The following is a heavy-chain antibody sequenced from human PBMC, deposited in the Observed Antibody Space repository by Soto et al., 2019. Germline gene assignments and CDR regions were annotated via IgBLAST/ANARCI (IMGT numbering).Heavy chain of an antibody. CDR3: AKDYYDSSGYYRPFDY. D-gene: IGHD3-22*01. Sequence: TGGSLRLSCAASGFTFSSYGMHWVRQAPGKGLEWVAVISYDGSNKYYADSVKGRFTISRDNSKNTLYLQMNSLRAEDTAVYYCAKDYYDSSGYYRPFDYWGQGTLVTVSS. CDR2: ISYDGSNK. CDR1: GFTFSSYG. J-gene: IGHJ4*02. V-gene: IGHV3-30*18.